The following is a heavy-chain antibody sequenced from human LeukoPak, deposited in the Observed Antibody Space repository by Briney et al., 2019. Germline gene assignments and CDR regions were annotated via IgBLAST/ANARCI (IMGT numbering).Heavy chain of an antibody. CDR1: GYRFNAYW. CDR3: ARRSNRGYSH. Sequence: GESLKISCKGSGYRFNAYWIAWVRQMPGKGMEWMGIIYPDDSHIRYSPSFQGQVTMSADKSINTAYLHLSNLKASDTARYFCARRSNRGYSHWGQGTLVTVSS. D-gene: IGHD2-15*01. J-gene: IGHJ4*02. CDR2: IYPDDSHI. V-gene: IGHV5-51*01.